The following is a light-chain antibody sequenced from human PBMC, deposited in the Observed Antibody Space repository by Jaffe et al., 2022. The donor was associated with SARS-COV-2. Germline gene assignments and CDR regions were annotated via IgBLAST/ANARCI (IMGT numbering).Light chain of an antibody. V-gene: IGKV4-1*01. CDR3: QQYYSSPWT. Sequence: DIVMTQSPDSLAVSLGERATINCKSSQSVLYNSNSKNYLAWYQQKSGQPPKLLIYWASTRESGVPDRFSGSESGTDFTLTISSLQAEDVAVYYCQQYYSSPWTFGQGTRVEIK. J-gene: IGKJ1*01. CDR2: WAS. CDR1: QSVLYNSNSKNY.